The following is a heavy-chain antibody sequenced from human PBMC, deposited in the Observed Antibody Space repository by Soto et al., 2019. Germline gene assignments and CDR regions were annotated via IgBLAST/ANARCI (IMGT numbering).Heavy chain of an antibody. CDR2: IGTRSDI. D-gene: IGHD2-21*02. Sequence: GGSLRLSCAASGFSVSSNSMHWVRQAPGKGLEWVSSIGTRSDIYYADSVKGRFTISRDNAKNSLSLQMNSMTAEDTAVYYCAREETAWPLAYGLDVWGQGTTVTVSS. CDR1: GFSVSSNS. CDR3: AREETAWPLAYGLDV. J-gene: IGHJ6*02. V-gene: IGHV3-21*01.